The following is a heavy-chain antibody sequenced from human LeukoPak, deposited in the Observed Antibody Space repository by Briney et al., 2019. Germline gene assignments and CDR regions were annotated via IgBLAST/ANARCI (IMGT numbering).Heavy chain of an antibody. V-gene: IGHV1-46*01. D-gene: IGHD6-13*01. Sequence: ASVTISCKASGYTFFTAYHMHWVRQAPGQGLEWMGVINPRGGATTYAQKFQGRVTVTTDTSTSTVYMQLSSLRSEDTAVYYCARLAAPGTSSDYWGQGTLVTVSS. CDR2: INPRGGAT. CDR1: GYTFFTAYH. CDR3: ARLAAPGTSSDY. J-gene: IGHJ4*02.